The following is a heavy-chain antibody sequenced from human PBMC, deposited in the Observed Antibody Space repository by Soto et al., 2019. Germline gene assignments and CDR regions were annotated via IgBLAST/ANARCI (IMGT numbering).Heavy chain of an antibody. CDR1: GGSISSYY. CDR3: ARAVGPSPRLLVSYMDV. V-gene: IGHV4-59*01. Sequence: SETLSLTCTVSGGSISSYYWSWIRQPPGKGLEWIGYIYYSGSTNYNPSLKSRVTISVDTSKNQFSLKLSSVTAADTAVYYCARAVGPSPRLLVSYMDVWGKGTTVT. J-gene: IGHJ6*03. D-gene: IGHD2-8*02. CDR2: IYYSGST.